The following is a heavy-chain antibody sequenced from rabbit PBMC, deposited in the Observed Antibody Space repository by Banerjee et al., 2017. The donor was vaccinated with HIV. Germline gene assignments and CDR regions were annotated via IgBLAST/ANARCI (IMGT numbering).Heavy chain of an antibody. J-gene: IGHJ4*01. CDR2: MDTGNT. CDR3: ARYISGWDYFDL. CDR1: GFSFSSDYD. Sequence: QSLEESGGDLVKPGASLTLTCTVSGFSFSSDYDMCWVRQAPGKGLELIACMDTGNTVYASWAKGRFTISSHNAQNTLYLQLNSLTAADTATYFCARYISGWDYFDLWGQGTLVTVS. D-gene: IGHD4-1*01. V-gene: IGHV1S40*01.